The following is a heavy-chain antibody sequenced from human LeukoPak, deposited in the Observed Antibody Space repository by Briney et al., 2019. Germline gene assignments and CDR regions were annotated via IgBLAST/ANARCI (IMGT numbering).Heavy chain of an antibody. CDR1: GYTFTSYD. J-gene: IGHJ4*02. D-gene: IGHD2/OR15-2a*01. CDR3: ARVRIVREIDY. Sequence: ASVKVYCKASGYTFTSYDINWVRQATGQGLEWMGWMNRNSGNTGYAQKFQGRVTMTRNTSISTAYMELSSLRSEDTAVYYCARVRIVREIDYWGQGTLVTVSS. CDR2: MNRNSGNT. V-gene: IGHV1-8*01.